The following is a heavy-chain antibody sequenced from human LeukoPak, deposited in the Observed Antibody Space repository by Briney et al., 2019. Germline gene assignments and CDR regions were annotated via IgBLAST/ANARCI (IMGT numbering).Heavy chain of an antibody. V-gene: IGHV3-15*01. D-gene: IGHD6-19*01. Sequence: PGGSLRLSCAASGFTFSSFAMSWVRQVPGKGLEWVGRIKSKSDGGTTDYAAPVKGRFTISRDDSKNTLYLEMNSLKIEDTAIYYCSTVLVKADTKDYYWGQGTLVTVSA. CDR2: IKSKSDGGTT. CDR1: GFTFSSFA. J-gene: IGHJ4*02. CDR3: STVLVKADTKDYY.